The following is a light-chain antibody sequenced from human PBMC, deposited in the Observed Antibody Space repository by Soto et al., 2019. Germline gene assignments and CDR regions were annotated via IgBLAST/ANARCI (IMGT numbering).Light chain of an antibody. CDR1: QSVSSSY. Sequence: EIVLTQSPGTLSLSPGERATLSCRASQSVSSSYLAWYQQKPGQAPRLLIYGASRRATGVPDRFSGSGSGTDFALTISRLEPVDFAVYYCQQCGGSLYTFGQGTKLEIK. CDR2: GAS. V-gene: IGKV3-20*01. CDR3: QQCGGSLYT. J-gene: IGKJ2*01.